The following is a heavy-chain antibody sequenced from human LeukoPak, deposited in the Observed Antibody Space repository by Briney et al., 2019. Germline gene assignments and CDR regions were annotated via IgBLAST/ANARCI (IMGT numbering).Heavy chain of an antibody. CDR1: GGPISSYY. J-gene: IGHJ4*02. D-gene: IGHD6-13*01. CDR2: ISYSGST. CDR3: ARGMSSSWPGRVDY. Sequence: SETLSLTCSVSGGPISSYYWSWIRRPPGKRLEWIGYISYSGSTLYNPSLESRVTISVDTSKNQFSLQLRSVTAADTAVYYCARGMSSSWPGRVDYWGQGTLVTVSS. V-gene: IGHV4-59*01.